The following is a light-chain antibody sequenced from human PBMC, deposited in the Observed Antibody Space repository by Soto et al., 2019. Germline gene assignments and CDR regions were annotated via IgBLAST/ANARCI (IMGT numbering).Light chain of an antibody. V-gene: IGLV2-14*01. J-gene: IGLJ3*02. CDR3: TSFRSSSTWV. Sequence: QSVLTQPASVSGSPGQSVTISCTGTSSDVGGYNYVSWYQQYPGKAPQLMIYEVSNRPSGVSNRFSGSKSGNTASLTISGVQAEDAADYYCTSFRSSSTWVFGGGTKLTVL. CDR2: EVS. CDR1: SSDVGGYNY.